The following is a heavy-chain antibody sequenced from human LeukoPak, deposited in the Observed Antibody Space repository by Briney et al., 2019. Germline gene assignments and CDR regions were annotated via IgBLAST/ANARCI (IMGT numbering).Heavy chain of an antibody. Sequence: SETLSLTCTVSGGSISSYYWSWIRQPPGKGLEWIGYIHYSGSTNYNPSLKSRLTISVETSKNQFSLKLSSVTAADTAVYYCARRSGRYFDWLVKRYYFDYWGQGTLVTVSS. J-gene: IGHJ4*02. CDR1: GGSISSYY. V-gene: IGHV4-59*12. D-gene: IGHD3-9*01. CDR3: ARRSGRYFDWLVKRYYFDY. CDR2: IHYSGST.